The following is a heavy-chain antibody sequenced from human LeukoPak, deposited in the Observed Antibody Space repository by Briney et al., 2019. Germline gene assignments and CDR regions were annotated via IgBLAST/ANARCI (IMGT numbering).Heavy chain of an antibody. CDR2: LWANGRNN. Sequence: GGSLRLSCAASGFSFSCCGMHWVRQAPGKGLGWVAVLWANGRNNYYADSVEGRFTISRDSSKNTLYLQMTSLRADDTAIYYCARERAPFDGFDIWGRGTVVTVSS. CDR3: ARERAPFDGFDI. J-gene: IGHJ3*02. D-gene: IGHD4/OR15-4a*01. V-gene: IGHV3-33*01. CDR1: GFSFSCCG.